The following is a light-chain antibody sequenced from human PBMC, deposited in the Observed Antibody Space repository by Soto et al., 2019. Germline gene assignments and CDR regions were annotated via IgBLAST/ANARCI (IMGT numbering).Light chain of an antibody. CDR3: SSYTSSSTYV. CDR1: SSDIGDYDS. CDR2: EVS. Sequence: QSALTQPDSVSGSPGQSITISCTGTSSDIGDYDSVSWYQQHPGKAPKLMIYEVSNRPSGISNRFSGSKSGNTASLTISGPQAEDEADYSCSSYTSSSTYVFGTGTKVTVL. V-gene: IGLV2-14*01. J-gene: IGLJ1*01.